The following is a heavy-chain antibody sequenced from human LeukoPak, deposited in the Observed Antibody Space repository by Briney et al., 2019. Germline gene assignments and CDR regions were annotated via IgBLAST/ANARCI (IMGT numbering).Heavy chain of an antibody. J-gene: IGHJ5*02. V-gene: IGHV1-46*01. CDR2: INPSAGTT. D-gene: IGHD1-26*01. Sequence: ASVKVSCKASGNTFTNYYMHWVRQAPGQGLEWMGIINPSAGTTTYAQKFQGRVTMTRDTSTSTVYTELSSLRSEDTAVYYCARDNSVGDYAWWFDPWGQGTLVTVSS. CDR1: GNTFTNYY. CDR3: ARDNSVGDYAWWFDP.